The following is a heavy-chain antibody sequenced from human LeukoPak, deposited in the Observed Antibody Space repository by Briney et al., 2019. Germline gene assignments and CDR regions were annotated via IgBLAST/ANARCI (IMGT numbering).Heavy chain of an antibody. D-gene: IGHD1-26*01. V-gene: IGHV3-23*01. J-gene: IGHJ4*02. Sequence: QTGGSLRLSCAASGFTFSSYAMSWVRQAPGKGLECVLTISDGGGSTYYADSVKGRFTISRDNSKNTLYLQMNSLRAEDTAVYYCAKNALGALYWGQGTLVTVSS. CDR3: AKNALGALY. CDR1: GFTFSSYA. CDR2: ISDGGGST.